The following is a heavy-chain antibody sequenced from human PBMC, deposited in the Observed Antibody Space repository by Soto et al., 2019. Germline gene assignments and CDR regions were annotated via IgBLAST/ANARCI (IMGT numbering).Heavy chain of an antibody. V-gene: IGHV1-18*04. CDR3: ARVWGSYRAPSGGAGLDP. D-gene: IGHD3-16*02. J-gene: IGHJ5*02. CDR2: ISAYNGNT. CDR1: GYTFTSNA. Sequence: ASVEVSCTASGYTFTSNAITWVRQAPGQGLEWMGRISAYNGNTNYAQKFQGRVTMTTDASTNTAYLELGSLKSDDTAVYYCARVWGSYRAPSGGAGLDPWGQGTLVTVSS.